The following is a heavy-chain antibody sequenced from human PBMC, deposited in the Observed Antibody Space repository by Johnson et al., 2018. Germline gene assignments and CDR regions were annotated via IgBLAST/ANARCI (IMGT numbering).Heavy chain of an antibody. D-gene: IGHD3-22*01. Sequence: QVQLVESGGGAVQPGRSLRLSCVASGFTFGDFVMYWVRQAPGKGLAWVTAISSDGRNTYYADSVRGRFTISRDNAKNTVHLQMNSLRPEDTAVYYCSRDKAPYYFDWYFQFWGQGTLVTVSS. CDR3: SRDKAPYYFDWYFQF. J-gene: IGHJ1*01. CDR1: GFTFGDFV. CDR2: ISSDGRNT. V-gene: IGHV3-30*03.